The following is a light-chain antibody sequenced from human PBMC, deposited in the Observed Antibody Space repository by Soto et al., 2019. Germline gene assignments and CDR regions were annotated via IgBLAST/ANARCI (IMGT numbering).Light chain of an antibody. CDR3: SSYTTSTTVV. J-gene: IGLJ1*01. Sequence: QSVLTQPASVCGSPGQSITFSCTGTSSDVGGYNFVSWYQQHPGKAPKLMIYEVSSRPSGVSNRFSGSKSRNTASLTISGLQPEDEADYYCSSYTTSTTVVFGTGTKVTVL. CDR1: SSDVGGYNF. CDR2: EVS. V-gene: IGLV2-14*03.